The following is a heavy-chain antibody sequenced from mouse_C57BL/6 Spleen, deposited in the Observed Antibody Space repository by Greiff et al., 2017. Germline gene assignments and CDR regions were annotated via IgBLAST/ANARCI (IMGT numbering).Heavy chain of an antibody. V-gene: IGHV1-26*01. Sequence: EVQLQQSGPELVKPGASVKISCKASGYTFTDYYMNWVKQSHGKSLEWIGDINPNNGGTSYNQKFKGKATLTVDKSSSTAYMKLRSLTSEDSAVYYCARSLFDYWGQGTTLTVSS. CDR1: GYTFTDYY. CDR2: INPNNGGT. CDR3: ARSLFDY. J-gene: IGHJ2*01.